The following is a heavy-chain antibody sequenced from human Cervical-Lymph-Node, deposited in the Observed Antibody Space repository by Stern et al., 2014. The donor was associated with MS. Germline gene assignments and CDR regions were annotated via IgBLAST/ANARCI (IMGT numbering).Heavy chain of an antibody. J-gene: IGHJ6*02. CDR2: MNPNSGNT. Sequence: QVQLVQSGAGVKPPGASVKVSCKASGYTFTIFDIHWVRQATGQGLEWMALMNPNSGNTGYEQKFQGRVTMKRNNSISTAYLGLSSLRSEDTAVYFCARWGGSSWHYGMDVWGQGTTVTVSS. V-gene: IGHV1-8*01. D-gene: IGHD6-13*01. CDR3: ARWGGSSWHYGMDV. CDR1: GYTFTIFD.